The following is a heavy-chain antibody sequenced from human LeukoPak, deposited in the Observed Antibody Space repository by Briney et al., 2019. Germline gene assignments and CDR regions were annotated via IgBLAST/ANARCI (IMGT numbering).Heavy chain of an antibody. CDR3: VKASSSSPQYNWFDA. D-gene: IGHD6-6*01. V-gene: IGHV3-30-3*01. J-gene: IGHJ5*02. Sequence: GGSLRLSCAASGFTFSSYAMHWVRQAPGKGLEWVAVISYDGSTKYYADSVKDRFTISRDNSKNTLYLQMNSLRAEDTALYYCVKASSSSPQYNWFDAWGQGTLVTVSS. CDR1: GFTFSSYA. CDR2: ISYDGSTK.